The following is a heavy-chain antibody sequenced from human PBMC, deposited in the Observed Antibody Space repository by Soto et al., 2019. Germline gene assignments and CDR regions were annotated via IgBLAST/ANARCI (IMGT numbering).Heavy chain of an antibody. CDR2: IYYSGNT. J-gene: IGHJ4*02. Sequence: QLQLQESGPGLVKPSETLSLTCTVSGGSISSSSYYWGWIRQPPGKGLEWIGSIYYSGNTYYNPSLKSRVTISVDTSKNQFALKLSSVTAADTAVYYCARHDLTVTTNFDFWGQGTLVTVSS. CDR3: ARHDLTVTTNFDF. V-gene: IGHV4-39*01. D-gene: IGHD4-17*01. CDR1: GGSISSSSYY.